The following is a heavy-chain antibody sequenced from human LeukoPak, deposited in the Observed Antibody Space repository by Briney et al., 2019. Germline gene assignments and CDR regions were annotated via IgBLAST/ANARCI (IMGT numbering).Heavy chain of an antibody. Sequence: SETLSLTCAVYGGSFSGYCWSWIRQPPGKGLEWIGEINHSGSTNYNLSLKSRVTMSLDTSKNQFSLKLSSVTAADTAVYYCATHQDYGDYADAFDIWGQGTMVTVSS. J-gene: IGHJ3*02. CDR3: ATHQDYGDYADAFDI. CDR2: INHSGST. D-gene: IGHD4-17*01. CDR1: GGSFSGYC. V-gene: IGHV4-34*01.